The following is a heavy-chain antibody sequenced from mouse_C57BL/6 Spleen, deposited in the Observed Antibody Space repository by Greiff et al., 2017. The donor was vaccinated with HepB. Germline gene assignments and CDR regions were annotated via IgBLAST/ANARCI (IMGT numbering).Heavy chain of an antibody. CDR3: ARLVYYGSSSSFAY. V-gene: IGHV1-9*01. Sequence: QVQLQQPGAELVRPGSSVKLSCKASGYTFTSYWMHWVKQRPIQGLEWIGEILPGSGSTNYNEKFKGKATFTADTSSNTAYMQLSSLTTEDSAIYYCARLVYYGSSSSFAYWGQGTLVTVSA. CDR2: ILPGSGST. D-gene: IGHD1-1*01. J-gene: IGHJ3*01. CDR1: GYTFTSYW.